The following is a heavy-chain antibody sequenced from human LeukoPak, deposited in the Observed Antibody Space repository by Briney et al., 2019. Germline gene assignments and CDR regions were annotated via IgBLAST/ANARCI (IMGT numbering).Heavy chain of an antibody. D-gene: IGHD3-10*01. CDR1: GGSISSGAYY. J-gene: IGHJ4*02. Sequence: TLSLTCTVSGGSISSGAYYWSWIRQHPGKGLEWIGYISNSGSAYYNASLKSRVTISMDTAKNQFSLKLNSATAADTAVYYCARDYKGVRGVDYWGQGTLVTVSS. CDR2: ISNSGSA. CDR3: ARDYKGVRGVDY. V-gene: IGHV4-31*03.